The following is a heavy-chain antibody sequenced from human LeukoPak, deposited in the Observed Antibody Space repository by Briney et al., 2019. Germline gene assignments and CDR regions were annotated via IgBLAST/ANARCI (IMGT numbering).Heavy chain of an antibody. Sequence: SETLSLTCSVSGDSVSSGNSYWNWIRQPPGKGLEWIGSIHTSGRTTYNPPLKSRVSISADTSKNQFSLKVTSLIATDTAVYYCARNLGIWGQGILVTVSS. V-gene: IGHV4-61*01. CDR1: GDSVSSGNSY. J-gene: IGHJ4*02. CDR2: IHTSGRT. CDR3: ARNLGI.